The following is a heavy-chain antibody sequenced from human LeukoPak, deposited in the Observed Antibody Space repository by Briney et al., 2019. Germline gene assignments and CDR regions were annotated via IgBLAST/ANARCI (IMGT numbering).Heavy chain of an antibody. J-gene: IGHJ5*01. CDR3: AKCTTRNSHYPIDS. D-gene: IGHD4-17*01. CDR1: GFSFSNYA. CDR2: IIGSGGSR. Sequence: HPGGSLRLSCAASGFSFSNYAMSWVRQAPGKGLEWVSGIIGSGGSRNYADSVKGRFTISRDNSKNTLYLQMNSLRAEDTAVYYCAKCTTRNSHYPIDSWGQGTLVTVSS. V-gene: IGHV3-23*01.